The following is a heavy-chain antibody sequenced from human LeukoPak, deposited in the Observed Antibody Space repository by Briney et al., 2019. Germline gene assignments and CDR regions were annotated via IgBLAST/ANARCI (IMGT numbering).Heavy chain of an antibody. J-gene: IGHJ5*02. Sequence: PGGSLRLSCAASGFTFSNYALSWVRQAPGKGLEWVSDISGSGGSTYYADSVKGRFTISRDNAKNSLYLQMNSLRAEDTAVYYCAVSTVVTPNWFDPWGQGTLVTVSS. V-gene: IGHV3-23*01. D-gene: IGHD4-23*01. CDR2: ISGSGGST. CDR1: GFTFSNYA. CDR3: AVSTVVTPNWFDP.